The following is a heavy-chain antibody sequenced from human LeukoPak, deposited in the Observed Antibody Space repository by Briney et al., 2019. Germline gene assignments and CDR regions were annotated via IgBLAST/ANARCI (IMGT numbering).Heavy chain of an antibody. CDR3: ARDTPPDY. J-gene: IGHJ4*02. V-gene: IGHV4-59*01. CDR1: GGSISSYY. CDR2: IYYSGST. Sequence: KPSETLSLTCTVSGGSISSYYWSWIRQPPGKGLEWIGYIYYSGSTNYNPSLKSRVPISVDTSKNQFSLKLSSVTAADTAVYYCARDTPPDYWGRGTLVTVSS.